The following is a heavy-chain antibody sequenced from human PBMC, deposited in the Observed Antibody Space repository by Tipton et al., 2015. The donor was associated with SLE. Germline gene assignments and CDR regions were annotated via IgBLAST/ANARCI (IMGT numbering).Heavy chain of an antibody. J-gene: IGHJ4*02. CDR2: IDYTGNN. Sequence: TLSLTCSVSHGSINSNTYYWAWIRQPPGKGLEWIGTIDYTGNNQYYQSSLKGRVTISVDASRNQFSLKLTSVIAADTAVYYCARDIEAPGDFLYFDYWGQGILVTVSS. V-gene: IGHV4-39*02. CDR1: HGSINSNTYY. CDR3: ARDIEAPGDFLYFDY. D-gene: IGHD7-27*01.